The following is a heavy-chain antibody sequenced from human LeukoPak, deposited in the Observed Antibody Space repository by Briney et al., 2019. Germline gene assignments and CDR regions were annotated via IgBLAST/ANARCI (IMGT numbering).Heavy chain of an antibody. J-gene: IGHJ6*04. CDR2: INHSGST. CDR1: GGSSSGYY. CDR3: ARRKLDV. Sequence: PSETLSLTCAVYGGSSSGYYWSWIRQPPGKGLEWIGEINHSGSTNYNPSLKSRVTISVDTSKNQFSLKLSSVTAADTAVYYCARRKLDVWGKGTTVTVSS. V-gene: IGHV4-34*01.